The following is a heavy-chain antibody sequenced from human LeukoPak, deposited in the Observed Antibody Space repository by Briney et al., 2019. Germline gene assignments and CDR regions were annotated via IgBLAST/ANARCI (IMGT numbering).Heavy chain of an antibody. CDR1: GFTFRSYA. Sequence: GGSLRLSCAVSGFTFRSYAMSWVRQAPGKGLEWVSAISGSGGSTYYADSVKGLFTISRDNSKNTLYLQMNSLRAEDTAVYYCAKHFYDILTGYLGDLWGRGTLVTVSS. J-gene: IGHJ2*01. V-gene: IGHV3-23*01. CDR2: ISGSGGST. D-gene: IGHD3-9*01. CDR3: AKHFYDILTGYLGDL.